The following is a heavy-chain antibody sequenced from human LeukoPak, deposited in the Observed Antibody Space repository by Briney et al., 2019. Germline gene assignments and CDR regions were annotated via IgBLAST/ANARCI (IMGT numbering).Heavy chain of an antibody. Sequence: ASVKVSCKVSGYTLTELSMHWVRQAPGKGLEWMGGFDPEDGETIYAQKFQGRVTMTEDTSTDTAYMVLSSLRSEDTAVYYCAAVGFLEGDYMDVWGKGTTVTVSS. CDR3: AAVGFLEGDYMDV. J-gene: IGHJ6*03. CDR1: GYTLTELS. D-gene: IGHD3-3*02. V-gene: IGHV1-24*01. CDR2: FDPEDGET.